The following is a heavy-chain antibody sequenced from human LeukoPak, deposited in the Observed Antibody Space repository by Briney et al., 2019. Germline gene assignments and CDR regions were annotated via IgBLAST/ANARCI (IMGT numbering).Heavy chain of an antibody. CDR2: ISDSGST. CDR1: GGSFRGYF. Sequence: SSETLSLTCAVYGGSFRGYFWSWIRQPPGKGLEWIGEISDSGSTKYNPSLESRVTISVDTSKNLLSLKLSSVTAADTAVYYCARVPPFLWFGESRTFYGMDVWGQGTTVTVSS. V-gene: IGHV4-34*01. J-gene: IGHJ6*02. D-gene: IGHD3-10*01. CDR3: ARVPPFLWFGESRTFYGMDV.